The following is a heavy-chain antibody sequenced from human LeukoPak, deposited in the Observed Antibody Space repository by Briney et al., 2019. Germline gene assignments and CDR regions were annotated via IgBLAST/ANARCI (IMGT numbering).Heavy chain of an antibody. CDR3: ARDLHNDYGSLSFDY. V-gene: IGHV1-69*05. J-gene: IGHJ4*02. CDR2: IIPIFGTA. D-gene: IGHD3-16*01. Sequence: GASVKVSCKASGGSFSSYAIRWVREAPGQGLEWMVRIIPIFGTANYAQKFQGRVTITTDESTSTAYMELSSLRSEDTAVYYCARDLHNDYGSLSFDYWGQGTLVTVSS. CDR1: GGSFSSYA.